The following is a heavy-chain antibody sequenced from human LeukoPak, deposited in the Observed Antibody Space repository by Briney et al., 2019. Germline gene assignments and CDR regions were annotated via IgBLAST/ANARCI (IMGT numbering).Heavy chain of an antibody. CDR2: ISGSGGST. D-gene: IGHD6-13*01. V-gene: IGHV3-23*01. CDR1: GFTFSSYG. CDR3: AKDVSGSSRANWFDP. J-gene: IGHJ5*02. Sequence: GGSLRLSCAASGFTFSSYGMSWVRQAPGKGLEWVSAISGSGGSTYYADSVKGRFTISRDNSKNPLYLQMNSLRAEDTAVYYCAKDVSGSSRANWFDPWGQGTLVTVSS.